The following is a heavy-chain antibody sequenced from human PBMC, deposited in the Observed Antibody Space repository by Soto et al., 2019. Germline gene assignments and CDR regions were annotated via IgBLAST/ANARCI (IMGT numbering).Heavy chain of an antibody. CDR2: IYYSGST. J-gene: IGHJ2*01. V-gene: IGHV4-30-4*01. D-gene: IGHD3-10*02. Sequence: TGKGLEWIGDIYYSGSTYYNPSLKSRVTISVDTSKNQFSLKLSSVTAADTAVYFCSFFFFQAEDGIRDVRSVSAFLLNRSSDL. CDR3: SFFFFQAEDGIRDVRSVSAFLLNRSSDL.